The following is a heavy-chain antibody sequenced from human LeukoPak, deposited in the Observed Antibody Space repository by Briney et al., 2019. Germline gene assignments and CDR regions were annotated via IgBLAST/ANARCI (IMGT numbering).Heavy chain of an antibody. V-gene: IGHV4-34*01. CDR3: ARPRGYSYGAIDY. J-gene: IGHJ4*02. CDR2: IYYSGST. CDR1: GGSFSGYY. Sequence: SETLSLTCAVYGGSFSGYYWSWIRQPPGKGLEWIGSIYYSGSTYYNPSLKSRVTISVDTSKNQFSLKLSSVTAADTAVYYCARPRGYSYGAIDYWGQGTLVTVSS. D-gene: IGHD5-18*01.